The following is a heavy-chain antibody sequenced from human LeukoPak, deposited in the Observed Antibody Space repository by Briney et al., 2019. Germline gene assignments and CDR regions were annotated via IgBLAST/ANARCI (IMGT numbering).Heavy chain of an antibody. Sequence: GGSLRLSCAASGFTFSDYTMNWVRQAPGKGLEWISHIRSTPTFYADSVKGRFTISRDNSKNTLYLQMNSLRAEDTALYFCAKRVPYSATSAYFDYWGQGTLVTVSS. CDR3: AKRVPYSATSAYFDY. V-gene: IGHV3-23*01. J-gene: IGHJ4*02. CDR1: GFTFSDYT. CDR2: IRSTPT. D-gene: IGHD1-26*01.